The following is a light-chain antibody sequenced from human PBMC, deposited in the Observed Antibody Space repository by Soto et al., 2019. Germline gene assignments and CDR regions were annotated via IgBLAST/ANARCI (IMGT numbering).Light chain of an antibody. V-gene: IGKV3-15*01. CDR3: QQYNNWPPLT. J-gene: IGKJ4*01. CDR2: CAS. CDR1: QSVSSN. Sequence: EIVMTQSPATLSVSPGERATLSCRASQSVSSNLSWYQQKPGQAPRLLIYCASTSATGITARFSGSGSGTEFTITISSLLDEDFAVYYCQQYNNWPPLTFGGGTKVEIK.